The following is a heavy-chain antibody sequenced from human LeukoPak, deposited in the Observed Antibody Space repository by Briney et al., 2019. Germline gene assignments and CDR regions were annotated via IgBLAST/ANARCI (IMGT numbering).Heavy chain of an antibody. Sequence: AGGSLRLSWAASGFTISSYDMHWVRQAPGKGLEWVSSISSTGTHIYYADSVKGRFTISRNNAKNSLYLQMNSLRAEDTAVYYCARGASSDYYYDAFDIWGQGTMVTVSS. V-gene: IGHV3-21*01. CDR2: ISSTGTHI. CDR1: GFTISSYD. CDR3: ARGASSDYYYDAFDI. J-gene: IGHJ3*02. D-gene: IGHD3-22*01.